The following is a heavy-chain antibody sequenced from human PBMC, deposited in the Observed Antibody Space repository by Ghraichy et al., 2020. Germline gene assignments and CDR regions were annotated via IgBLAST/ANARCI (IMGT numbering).Heavy chain of an antibody. Sequence: ASVKVSCKASGYTFNNYFLNWVRQAPGLGLEWMGRIAPKIGVSNYAQTFQGRVTITRDTSITTAYMELNSLTLNDTAVYYCARERAEGFDPWGQGTLVTVSS. CDR1: GYTFNNYF. V-gene: IGHV1-2*06. CDR2: IAPKIGVS. CDR3: ARERAEGFDP. J-gene: IGHJ5*01.